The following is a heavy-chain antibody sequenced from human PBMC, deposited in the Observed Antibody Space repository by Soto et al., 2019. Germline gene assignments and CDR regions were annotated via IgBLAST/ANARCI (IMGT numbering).Heavy chain of an antibody. J-gene: IGHJ4*02. D-gene: IGHD3-3*01. CDR3: ARWSYLDY. V-gene: IGHV3-23*01. Sequence: QPSETLRLSCAASGFSFGSYALSWVRQAPGKGLEWVSTISGSDGKTFYADSVKGRFSISRDTSQSTLYLQMNSLRADDTAMYYCARWSYLDYWGQGTRVTVS. CDR1: GFSFGSYA. CDR2: ISGSDGKT.